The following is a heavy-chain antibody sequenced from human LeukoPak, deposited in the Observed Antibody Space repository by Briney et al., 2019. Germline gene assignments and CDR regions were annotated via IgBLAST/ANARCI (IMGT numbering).Heavy chain of an antibody. V-gene: IGHV4-31*03. CDR1: GGSISSGGYY. CDR2: IYYSGST. D-gene: IGHD3-10*01. CDR3: ANYGSGSYRFDP. J-gene: IGHJ5*02. Sequence: PSETLSLTCTVSGGSISSGGYYWSWIRQHPGMGLEWIGYIYYSGSTYYNPSLKSRVTISVDTSKNQFSLKLSSVTAADTAVYYCANYGSGSYRFDPWGQGTLVTVSS.